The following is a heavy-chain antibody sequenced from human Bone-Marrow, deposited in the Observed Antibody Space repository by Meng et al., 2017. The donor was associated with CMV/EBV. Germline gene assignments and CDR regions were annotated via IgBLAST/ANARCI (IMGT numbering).Heavy chain of an antibody. D-gene: IGHD3-16*01. Sequence: GGSLRLSCAASGFTFDDYAMHWVRQAPGKGLEWVSGISWNSGSIGYADSVKGRFTISRDNAKNSLYLQMNSLSSDETSVYYCARDLVAAPGDFDYCYGMDVWGQGTTVTVSS. CDR3: ARDLVAAPGDFDYCYGMDV. CDR2: ISWNSGSI. CDR1: GFTFDDYA. V-gene: IGHV3-9*01. J-gene: IGHJ6*02.